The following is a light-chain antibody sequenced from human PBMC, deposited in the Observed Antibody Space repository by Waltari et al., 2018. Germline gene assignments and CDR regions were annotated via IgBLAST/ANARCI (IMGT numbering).Light chain of an antibody. J-gene: IGKJ1*01. CDR1: QSISRY. CDR2: DAS. V-gene: IGKV3-20*01. CDR3: QKYGSLPAT. Sequence: EIMLTQSPGTLSLSPGDRATLSCRASQSISRYLAWYQHKPGQAPRLLIYDASSRATGIPDRFSGSGSGTDFSLTISRLEPEDVAVYYCQKYGSLPATFGQGTKVEIK.